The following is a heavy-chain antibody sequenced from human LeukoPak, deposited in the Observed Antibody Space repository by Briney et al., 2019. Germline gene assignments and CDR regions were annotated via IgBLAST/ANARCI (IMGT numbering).Heavy chain of an antibody. CDR1: GFTFSSYG. D-gene: IGHD6-19*01. CDR3: ARDLSYPQWLVRGFDY. V-gene: IGHV3-33*01. CDR2: IWYDGSNK. J-gene: IGHJ4*02. Sequence: GGSLRLSCAASGFTFSSYGMHWVRQAPGKGLEWVAVIWYDGSNKYYADSVKGRFTISRDNSKNTLYLQMNSLRAEDTAVYYCARDLSYPQWLVRGFDYWGQGTLVTVSS.